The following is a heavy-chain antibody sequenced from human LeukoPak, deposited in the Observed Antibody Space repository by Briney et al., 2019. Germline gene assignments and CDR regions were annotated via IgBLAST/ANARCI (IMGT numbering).Heavy chain of an antibody. Sequence: ASVKVSCKASGYTFTSYDINWVRQATGQGLEWMGWMNPNSGNTGYAQKFQGRVTMTRNTSISTAYIELSSLRSEDTAVYYCARGFGRRNWFDPWGQGTLVTVSS. CDR1: GYTFTSYD. V-gene: IGHV1-8*01. CDR2: MNPNSGNT. D-gene: IGHD3-10*01. J-gene: IGHJ5*02. CDR3: ARGFGRRNWFDP.